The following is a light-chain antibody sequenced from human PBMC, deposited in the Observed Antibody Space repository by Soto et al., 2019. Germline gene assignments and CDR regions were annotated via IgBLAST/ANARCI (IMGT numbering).Light chain of an antibody. CDR1: RPISNY. V-gene: IGKV1-39*01. CDR2: VAS. J-gene: IGKJ2*01. Sequence: DIQMTQSPSSLSASVGDRVTITCRASRPISNYLNWYQQRPGKAPKLLIYVASVLQSGVPSRFSGGGYGTDCTLTISSLQPEDFATYYFQQSYNTPRTFGQGTRLDIQ. CDR3: QQSYNTPRT.